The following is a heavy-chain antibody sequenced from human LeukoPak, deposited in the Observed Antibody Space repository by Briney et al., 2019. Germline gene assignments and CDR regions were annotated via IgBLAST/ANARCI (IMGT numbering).Heavy chain of an antibody. J-gene: IGHJ4*02. CDR2: IYPGGSDT. Sequence: GESLKISCKGSGYSFTSYWIGWVRQMPGKGLEWMGIIYPGGSDTRYSPSFQGQVTISADKSISTAYLQWSSLKASDTAMYYCARRLGAGPLELRVVTGGGFDYWGQGTLVTVSS. V-gene: IGHV5-51*01. CDR1: GYSFTSYW. D-gene: IGHD4-23*01. CDR3: ARRLGAGPLELRVVTGGGFDY.